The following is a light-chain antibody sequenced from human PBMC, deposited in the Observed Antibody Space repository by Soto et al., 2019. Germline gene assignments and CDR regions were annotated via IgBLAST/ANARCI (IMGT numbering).Light chain of an antibody. CDR1: QGIGTA. Sequence: IQLTQSPSTRSASVGDRVTITCRASQGIGTALAWYHQRPGNSPDLLVYDASTLQSGVPSRFSGSGSETDSSLTISGLQPEDFGHYYCQQFNTKPLTFGGGTRVEIK. CDR2: DAS. J-gene: IGKJ4*01. CDR3: QQFNTKPLT. V-gene: IGKV1-13*02.